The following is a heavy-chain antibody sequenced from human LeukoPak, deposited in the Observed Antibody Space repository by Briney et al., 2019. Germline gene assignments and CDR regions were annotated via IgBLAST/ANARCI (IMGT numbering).Heavy chain of an antibody. Sequence: PGGSLRLSCAASGFTFSSYAMSWVRQAPGKGLEWVSAISGSGGSTYYADSVKGRSTISRDNSKRTLYLQMNRVRDEDTGVYYCAIRHADPSVTFWGDWFDPWGQGTLVTVSS. CDR2: ISGSGGST. CDR1: GFTFSSYA. J-gene: IGHJ5*02. CDR3: AIRHADPSVTFWGDWFDP. V-gene: IGHV3-23*01. D-gene: IGHD3-16*01.